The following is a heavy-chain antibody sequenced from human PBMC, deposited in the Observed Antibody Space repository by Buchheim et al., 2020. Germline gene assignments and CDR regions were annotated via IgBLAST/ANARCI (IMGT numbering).Heavy chain of an antibody. J-gene: IGHJ4*02. CDR3: ARGRRTTSSWTRPFDH. CDR1: GGSFSGYY. Sequence: QVQLQQWGAGLLKPSETLSLTCAVYGGSFSGYYWSWIRQPPGKGLEWIGEITHSGSTNYNPSLKSRVSMSADTSNNQISLNLNFMTAADTAVYYCARGRRTTSSWTRPFDHWGQGTL. V-gene: IGHV4-34*01. CDR2: ITHSGST. D-gene: IGHD6-13*01.